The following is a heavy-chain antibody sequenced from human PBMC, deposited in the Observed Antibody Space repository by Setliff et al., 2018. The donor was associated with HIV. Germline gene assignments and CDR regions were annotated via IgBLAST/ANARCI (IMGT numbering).Heavy chain of an antibody. D-gene: IGHD3-22*01. V-gene: IGHV4-34*01. Sequence: SETLSLTCAVYGGSFSGYFWTWIRQPPQKRLEWIGEINHSGDTSYNPSLKSRVTISIDTSNNQFSLKLSSVTAADTAMYYCARVGDFFDSSDYYSVLDAFDIWGQGTMVTVSS. CDR1: GGSFSGYF. CDR2: INHSGDT. J-gene: IGHJ3*02. CDR3: ARVGDFFDSSDYYSVLDAFDI.